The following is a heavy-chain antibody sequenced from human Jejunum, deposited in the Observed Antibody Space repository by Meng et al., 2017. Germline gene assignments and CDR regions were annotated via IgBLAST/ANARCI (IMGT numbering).Heavy chain of an antibody. V-gene: IGHV4-34*01. CDR1: GGSIRDYY. Sequence: QVKLQQWGAGLLKPSETLSLTCAVYGGSIRDYYWTWIRQPPGKGLEWIGELNDSGSTNYNPSLKSRVTISVDTSKSQFYLRVSSVTAADTAVYYCARGNEYSNYGADFWGQGTLVTVSS. CDR3: ARGNEYSNYGADF. CDR2: LNDSGST. J-gene: IGHJ4*02. D-gene: IGHD4-11*01.